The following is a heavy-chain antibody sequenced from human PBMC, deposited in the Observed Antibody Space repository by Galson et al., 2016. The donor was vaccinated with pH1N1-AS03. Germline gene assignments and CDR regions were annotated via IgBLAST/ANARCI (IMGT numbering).Heavy chain of an antibody. CDR3: AGDWPPQGISVAGSFDF. J-gene: IGHJ4*02. CDR2: ISTTSSAI. Sequence: SLRLSCAASGFPFSGYSMNWVRQAPGKGLEWVSFISTTSSAIYYADSVKGRFTISRDIAKNSLFLQMKSLRDEDTAVYYCAGDWPPQGISVAGSFDFWGQGTLVTVSS. V-gene: IGHV3-21*01. CDR1: GFPFSGYS. D-gene: IGHD6-19*01.